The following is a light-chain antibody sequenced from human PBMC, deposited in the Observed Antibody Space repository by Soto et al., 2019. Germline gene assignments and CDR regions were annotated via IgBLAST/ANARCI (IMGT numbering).Light chain of an antibody. CDR2: SAS. CDR3: QQSFSVPIT. J-gene: IGKJ5*01. CDR1: QSIAGY. Sequence: SHITHSPSSLSSSVGDRVTITCRASQSIAGYLSWYQQRPGKAPKLLIYSASSLQRGVPSRFSGSGSGTDFSLTINGLQPEDFATYFCQQSFSVPITFGQGTRLEIK. V-gene: IGKV1-39*01.